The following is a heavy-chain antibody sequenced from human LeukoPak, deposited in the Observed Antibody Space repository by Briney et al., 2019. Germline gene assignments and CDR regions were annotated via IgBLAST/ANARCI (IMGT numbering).Heavy chain of an antibody. J-gene: IGHJ4*02. D-gene: IGHD3-16*01. CDR1: GYTFTSYN. Sequence: EGSVKVSCKASGYTFTSYNMHWVRQAPGQGLEWMGIINPSGGSTTYAHKFQGRVTMSRDTSTSTVYLQLGSLRSEDTAVYYCARDFGGEGFDYWGQGTLVTVTS. CDR2: INPSGGST. CDR3: ARDFGGEGFDY. V-gene: IGHV1-46*01.